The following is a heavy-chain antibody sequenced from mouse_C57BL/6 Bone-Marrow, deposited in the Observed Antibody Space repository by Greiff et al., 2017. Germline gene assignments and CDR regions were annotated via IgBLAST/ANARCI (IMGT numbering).Heavy chain of an antibody. V-gene: IGHV1-81*01. CDR3: ARDDYDEFAY. Sequence: VQLKESGAELARPGASVKLSCKASGYTFTSYGISWVKQRTGQGLEWIGEIYPRSGNTYYNEKFKGKATLTADKSSSTAYMELRSLTSEDSAVYFCARDDYDEFAYWGQGTLVTVSA. CDR1: GYTFTSYG. D-gene: IGHD2-4*01. CDR2: IYPRSGNT. J-gene: IGHJ3*01.